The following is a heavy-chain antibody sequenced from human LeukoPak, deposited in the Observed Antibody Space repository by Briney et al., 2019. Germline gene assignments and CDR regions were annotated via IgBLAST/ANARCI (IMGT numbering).Heavy chain of an antibody. V-gene: IGHV4-4*07. CDR1: GGSISSYY. CDR2: IYTSGST. Sequence: PSETLSLTCTVSGGSISSYYWSWIRQPAGKGLEWIGRIYTSGSTNYNPSLKSRVTMSVDTSKNQFSLKLSSVTAADTAVYYCAREPWGGDYVVMDVWGQGTTVTVSS. D-gene: IGHD4-17*01. CDR3: AREPWGGDYVVMDV. J-gene: IGHJ6*02.